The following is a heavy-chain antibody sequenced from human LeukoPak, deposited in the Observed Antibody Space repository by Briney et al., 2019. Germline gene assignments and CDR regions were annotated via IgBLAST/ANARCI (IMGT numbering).Heavy chain of an antibody. J-gene: IGHJ4*02. V-gene: IGHV4-31*03. D-gene: IGHD3-16*01. CDR2: IYYSGST. Sequence: TLSLTCTVSGGSISSGGYYWSWIRQHPGKGLEWIWYIYYSGSTYYNPSLKSRVTISVDTSKNQFTLKLSSVTAADTPVYYCARGRYGWLPFDYWGQGTLVTVSS. CDR1: GGSISSGGYY. CDR3: ARGRYGWLPFDY.